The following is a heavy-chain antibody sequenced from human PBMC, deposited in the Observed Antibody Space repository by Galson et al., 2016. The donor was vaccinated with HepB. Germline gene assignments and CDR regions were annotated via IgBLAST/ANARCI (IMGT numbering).Heavy chain of an antibody. CDR2: ISSAGSHT. CDR3: ARGHSSRWYGGAEGN. Sequence: CLRLSCATSGFNFSDYYMTWIRQAPGKGLEWVSYISSAGSHTKYADSVKGRFTISRDNAKNSLYLQMNSLRAEDTAVYYCARGHSSRWYGGAEGNWGQGTLVTASS. D-gene: IGHD6-13*01. J-gene: IGHJ4*02. CDR1: GFNFSDYY. V-gene: IGHV3-11*05.